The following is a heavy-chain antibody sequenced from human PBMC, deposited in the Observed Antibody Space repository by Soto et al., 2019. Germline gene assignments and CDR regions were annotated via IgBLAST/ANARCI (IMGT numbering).Heavy chain of an antibody. D-gene: IGHD2-8*01. CDR2: ISSNGGST. Sequence: EVQLVESGGGLVQPGGSLRLSCAASGFTFSSYAMHWVRQAPGKGLEYVSAISSNGGSTYHANSVKGRFTISRDNSKNTSDLQMGILRAEDSALYYCARDRCTHGVWYRSSDAFDIWGQGTLVTVSS. V-gene: IGHV3-64*01. J-gene: IGHJ3*02. CDR3: ARDRCTHGVWYRSSDAFDI. CDR1: GFTFSSYA.